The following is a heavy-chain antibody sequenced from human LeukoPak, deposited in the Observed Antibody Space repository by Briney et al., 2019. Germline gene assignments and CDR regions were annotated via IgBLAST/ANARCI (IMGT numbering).Heavy chain of an antibody. CDR3: ARDTYYDFWSGYYPP. D-gene: IGHD3-3*01. J-gene: IGHJ1*01. Sequence: SETLSLTCTVSGGSISSSYYYWGWIRQPPGKGLEWIGSIYSSGSTNYNPSLKSRVTISVDTSKNQFSLKLSSVTAADTAVYYCARDTYYDFWSGYYPPWGQGTLVTVSS. CDR2: IYSSGST. V-gene: IGHV4-39*07. CDR1: GGSISSSYYY.